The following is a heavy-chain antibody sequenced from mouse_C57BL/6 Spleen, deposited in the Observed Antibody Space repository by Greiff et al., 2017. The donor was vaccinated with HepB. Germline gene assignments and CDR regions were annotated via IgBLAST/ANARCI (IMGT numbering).Heavy chain of an antibody. CDR3: SRGPYYYGSSYSYYYAMDY. CDR1: GYTFTGYW. V-gene: IGHV1-9*01. J-gene: IGHJ4*01. D-gene: IGHD1-1*01. Sequence: QVQLQQSGAELMKPGASVKLSCKATGYTFTGYWIEWVKQRPGHGLEWIGEILPGSGSTNYNEKFKGKATFTADTSSNTAYMQLSSLTTEDSAIYYCSRGPYYYGSSYSYYYAMDYWGQGTSVTVSS. CDR2: ILPGSGST.